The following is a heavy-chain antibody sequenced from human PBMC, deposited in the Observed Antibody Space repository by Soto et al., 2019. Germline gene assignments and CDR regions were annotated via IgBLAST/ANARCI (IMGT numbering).Heavy chain of an antibody. Sequence: GGSLRLSCAASVFTFSSYAMSWVRQAPGKGLEWVSAISGRGGSTYYADSVKGRFTISRDNSKNTLYLQMNSLRAEDTAVYYCAKDRGAAAGKGVYFDYWGQGTLVTVSS. J-gene: IGHJ4*02. D-gene: IGHD6-13*01. CDR3: AKDRGAAAGKGVYFDY. CDR1: VFTFSSYA. CDR2: ISGRGGST. V-gene: IGHV3-23*01.